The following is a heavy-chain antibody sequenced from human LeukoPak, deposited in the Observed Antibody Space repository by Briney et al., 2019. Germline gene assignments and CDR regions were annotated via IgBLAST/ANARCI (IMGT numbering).Heavy chain of an antibody. CDR3: ARDRGSGSYFDY. V-gene: IGHV1-2*02. D-gene: IGHD1-26*01. J-gene: IGHJ4*02. CDR1: GYTFTGYY. Sequence: ASVKVSCKASGYTFTGYYMHWVRQAPGQGLEWMGWINPNSGGTNYAQKLQGRVTMTTDTSTSTAYMELRSLRSDDTAVYYCARDRGSGSYFDYWGQGTLVTVSS. CDR2: INPNSGGT.